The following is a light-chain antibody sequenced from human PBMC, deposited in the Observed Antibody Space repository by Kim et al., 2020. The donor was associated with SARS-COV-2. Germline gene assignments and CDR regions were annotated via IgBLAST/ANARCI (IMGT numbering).Light chain of an antibody. J-gene: IGLJ2*01. Sequence: VSPGQTARIACSGDALPKQYAYWYQQKPGQAPVLVIYKDSERPSGIPERFSGSSSGTTVTLTISGVQAEDEADYYCQSADSSGTVVFGGGTQLTVL. CDR2: KDS. V-gene: IGLV3-25*03. CDR1: ALPKQY. CDR3: QSADSSGTVV.